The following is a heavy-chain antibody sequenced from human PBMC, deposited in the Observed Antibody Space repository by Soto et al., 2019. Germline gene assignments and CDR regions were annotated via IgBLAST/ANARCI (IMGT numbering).Heavy chain of an antibody. J-gene: IGHJ4*02. D-gene: IGHD6-13*01. CDR2: VYNSGST. Sequence: KPSETLSLTCTVSGGSISSNYWTWIRQPPGKGLEWIGYVYNSGSTNYNPSLKSRVTISEDTSKSQFSLKVNSMTAADMAVYYCARYRREAVAGYTLDNWGQGILVTSPQ. V-gene: IGHV4-59*01. CDR1: GGSISSNY. CDR3: ARYRREAVAGYTLDN.